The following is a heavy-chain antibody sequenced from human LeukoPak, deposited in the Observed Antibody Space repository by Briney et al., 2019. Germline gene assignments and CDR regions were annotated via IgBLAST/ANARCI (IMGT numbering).Heavy chain of an antibody. D-gene: IGHD3-10*01. V-gene: IGHV3-23*01. CDR1: GFTFSSYG. Sequence: PGRSLRLSCAASGFTFSSYGMHWVRQAPGKGLEWVSAISGSGGSTYYADSVKGRFTISRDNSKNTLYLQMNSLRAEDTAVYYCAKDGFGELFPLDAFDIWGQGTMVTVSS. CDR2: ISGSGGST. CDR3: AKDGFGELFPLDAFDI. J-gene: IGHJ3*02.